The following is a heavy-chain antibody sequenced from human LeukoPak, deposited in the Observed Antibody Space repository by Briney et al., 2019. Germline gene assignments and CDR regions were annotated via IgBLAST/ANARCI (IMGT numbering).Heavy chain of an antibody. CDR3: ARGRLGPDY. V-gene: IGHV4-34*01. CDR2: INHSGST. D-gene: IGHD3-9*01. Sequence: SETLSLTCAVYGGSFSGYYWSWIRQPPGKGLEWIGEINHSGSTNYNPSLKSRVTLSVDTSKNQFSLKLSSVTAADTAVYYCARGRLGPDYWGQGTLVTVSS. CDR1: GGSFSGYY. J-gene: IGHJ4*02.